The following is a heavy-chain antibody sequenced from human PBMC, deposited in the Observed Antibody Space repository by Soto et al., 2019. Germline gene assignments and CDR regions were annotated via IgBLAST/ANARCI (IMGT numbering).Heavy chain of an antibody. CDR1: GFTFPSSA. CDR3: AADKSQWLAPRPIFLHGMDV. D-gene: IGHD6-19*01. V-gene: IGHV1-58*01. J-gene: IGHJ6*04. CDR2: IVVGSGNT. Sequence: SVKVSCKASGFTFPSSAVQWVRQARGQRLEWIGWIVVGSGNTNYAQKFQERVTITRDMSTSTAYMELSSLRSEDTAVYYCAADKSQWLAPRPIFLHGMDVWGKGTTVTVSS.